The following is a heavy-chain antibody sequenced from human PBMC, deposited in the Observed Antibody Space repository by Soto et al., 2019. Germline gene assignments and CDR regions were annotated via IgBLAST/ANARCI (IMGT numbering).Heavy chain of an antibody. CDR1: GFGSTFSTSA. D-gene: IGHD3-3*01. V-gene: IGHV3-23*01. CDR2: FRESGGTT. J-gene: IGHJ6*03. CDR3: ARDAYDFWSGYYLNSLAPRNYYYMDV. Sequence: PGGSLRLSCAASGFGSTFSTSAMSWVRQAPGKGLEWVSTFRESGGTTHYANSVKGRFTISRDNSKNTLYLQMNSLRAEDTAVYYCARDAYDFWSGYYLNSLAPRNYYYMDVWGKGTTVTVSS.